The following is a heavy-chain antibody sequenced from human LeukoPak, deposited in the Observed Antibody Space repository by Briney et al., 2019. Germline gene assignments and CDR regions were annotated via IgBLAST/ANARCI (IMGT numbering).Heavy chain of an antibody. D-gene: IGHD3-16*01. CDR2: INHSGST. CDR1: GGSLSGYY. V-gene: IGHV4-34*01. CDR3: ARWGPSAFDM. Sequence: SETLSLTCAVYGGSLSGYYWSWIRQPPGKGLEWIGEINHSGSTNYIPTLRSRVTISGDTSKNQFSLRLSSVTAADTAVYYCARWGPSAFDMWGQGTKVTVSS. J-gene: IGHJ3*02.